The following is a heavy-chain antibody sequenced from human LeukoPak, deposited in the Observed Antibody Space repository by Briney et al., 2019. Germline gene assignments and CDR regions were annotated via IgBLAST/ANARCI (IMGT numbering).Heavy chain of an antibody. CDR3: AREQTGEGWFGP. D-gene: IGHD7-27*01. CDR2: INPNSGGT. Sequence: ASVKVSCKASGYTFTGYFMHWVRQAPGQGLGWMGRINPNSGGTNYAQKFQGRVTMTRDTSITTAYMELSRLRSDDTAVYYCAREQTGEGWFGPWGQGTQVTVSS. CDR1: GYTFTGYF. J-gene: IGHJ5*02. V-gene: IGHV1-2*06.